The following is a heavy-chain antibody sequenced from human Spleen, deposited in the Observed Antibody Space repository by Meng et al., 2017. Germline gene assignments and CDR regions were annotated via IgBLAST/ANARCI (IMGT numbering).Heavy chain of an antibody. CDR3: ARGTPGRSYSDY. D-gene: IGHD3-10*01. CDR1: DYSFASYG. CDR2: FVSNADT. Sequence: QARRLQSGAEVKKPGASVRVSCKASDYSFASYGISWFRQAPGQGLEWMGWFVSNADTYPAQKFQGRVTMTRDTHKSTDFMELRSLRFDDTAVYYCARGTPGRSYSDYWGQGTLVTVSS. J-gene: IGHJ4*02. V-gene: IGHV1-18*01.